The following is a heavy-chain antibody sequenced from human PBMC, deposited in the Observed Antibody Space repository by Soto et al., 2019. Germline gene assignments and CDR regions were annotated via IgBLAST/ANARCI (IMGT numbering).Heavy chain of an antibody. V-gene: IGHV3-30-3*01. CDR3: ARDPGELHYYGMDV. J-gene: IGHJ6*02. Sequence: LSWSAGACTLSSYAMHWGRKAPGKGLEGEAFITYDGSNKYYADSSKARFTISRDNSKNTLYLQMNSLRAEDTAVYYCARDPGELHYYGMDVWGQGTTVTVSS. D-gene: IGHD1-26*01. CDR1: ACTLSSYA. CDR2: ITYDGSNK.